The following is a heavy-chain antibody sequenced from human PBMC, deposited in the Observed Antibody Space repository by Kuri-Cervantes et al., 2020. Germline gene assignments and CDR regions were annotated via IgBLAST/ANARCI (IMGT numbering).Heavy chain of an antibody. CDR3: AKNYGSGSNIVDY. Sequence: GESLKISCAASGFTFSSYAMSWVRQAPGKGLEWVSGISSSGSSTFYADSVKGRLTISRDNSKNTLYLQVNSLRAEDTAVYYCAKNYGSGSNIVDYWGQGTLVTVSS. CDR2: ISSSGSST. D-gene: IGHD3-10*01. CDR1: GFTFSSYA. J-gene: IGHJ4*02. V-gene: IGHV3-23*01.